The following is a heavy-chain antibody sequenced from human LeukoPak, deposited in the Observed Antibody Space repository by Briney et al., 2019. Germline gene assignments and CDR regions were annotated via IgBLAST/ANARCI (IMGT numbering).Heavy chain of an antibody. CDR1: GGSFSGYY. Sequence: SETLSLTCAVYGGSFSGYYWSWIRQPPGKGLEWIGDINHSGSTNYNPALKSRVTISVDTSKNQFSVKLSSVTAADTAVYYCARGSLVLRYYDWFYGMDVWGQGTTVTVSS. CDR2: INHSGST. D-gene: IGHD3-9*01. CDR3: ARGSLVLRYYDWFYGMDV. V-gene: IGHV4-34*01. J-gene: IGHJ6*02.